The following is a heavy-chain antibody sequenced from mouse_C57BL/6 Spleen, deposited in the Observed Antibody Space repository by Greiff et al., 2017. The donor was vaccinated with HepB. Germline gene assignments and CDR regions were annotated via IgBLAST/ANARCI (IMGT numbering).Heavy chain of an antibody. D-gene: IGHD1-1*01. CDR1: GYSITSGYY. CDR2: ISYDGSN. Sequence: EVHLVESGPGLVKPSQSLSLTCSVTGYSITSGYYWNWIRQFPGNKLEWMGYISYDGSNNYNPSLKNRISITRDTSKNQFFLKLNSVTTEDTATYYCASLLLRVWYFDVWGTGTTVTVSS. V-gene: IGHV3-6*01. J-gene: IGHJ1*03. CDR3: ASLLLRVWYFDV.